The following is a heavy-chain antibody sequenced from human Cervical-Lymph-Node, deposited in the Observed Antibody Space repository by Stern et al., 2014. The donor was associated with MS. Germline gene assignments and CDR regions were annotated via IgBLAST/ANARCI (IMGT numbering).Heavy chain of an antibody. D-gene: IGHD6-19*01. CDR1: GFSLRTTDMR. V-gene: IGHV2-70*04. CDR2: IDWDDDK. Sequence: QVTLRESGPALVKPTQTLTLTCTFSGFSLRTTDMRVSWIRQPPGKALEWLARIDWDDDKFYNISLKARLTISKDTSKNEVVLTMTNMDPVDTATYYCARTTPSSSGWSFDYWGQGTLVTVSS. CDR3: ARTTPSSSGWSFDY. J-gene: IGHJ4*02.